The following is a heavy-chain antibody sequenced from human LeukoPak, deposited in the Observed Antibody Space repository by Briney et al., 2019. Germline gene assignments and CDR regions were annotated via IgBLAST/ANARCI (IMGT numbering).Heavy chain of an antibody. V-gene: IGHV3-23*01. J-gene: IGHJ4*02. Sequence: GGSLRLSCVASGFSFNNYAMNWVRQAPGPGPEGVSLIIGSSGSTFYVDSGKGRFTIARDKSKNTLYLKMNSLRAEDTAVDYCAKGAYDYIEIAYFDYWGQGSLVTVSS. D-gene: IGHD5-12*01. CDR2: IIGSSGST. CDR3: AKGAYDYIEIAYFDY. CDR1: GFSFNNYA.